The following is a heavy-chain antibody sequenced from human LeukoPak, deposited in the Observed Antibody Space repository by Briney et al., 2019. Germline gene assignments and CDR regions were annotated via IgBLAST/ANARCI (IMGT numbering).Heavy chain of an antibody. CDR1: GFTFDDYA. D-gene: IGHD6-19*01. J-gene: IGHJ4*02. CDR2: ISWNSGSI. Sequence: PGRSLRLSCAASGFTFDDYAMHWVRQAPGKGLEWVSGISWNSGSIGYADSVKGRFTISRDNAKNSLYLQMNSLRAEDTALYYCAKGPSSGWYEDPFDYWGQGTLVTVSS. V-gene: IGHV3-9*01. CDR3: AKGPSSGWYEDPFDY.